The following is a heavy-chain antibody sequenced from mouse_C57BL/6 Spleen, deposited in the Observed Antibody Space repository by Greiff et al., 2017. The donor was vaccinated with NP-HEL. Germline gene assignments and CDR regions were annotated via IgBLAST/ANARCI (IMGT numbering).Heavy chain of an antibody. Sequence: EVQLQQSGPELVKPGASVKMSCKASGYTFTDYNMHWVKQSHGKSLEWIGYINPNNGGTSYNQKFKGKATLTVNKSSSTAYMELRSLTSEDSAVYYCARSPWTPLVAMDYWGQGTSVTVSS. CDR3: ARSPWTPLVAMDY. CDR1: GYTFTDYN. J-gene: IGHJ4*01. CDR2: INPNNGGT. V-gene: IGHV1-22*01.